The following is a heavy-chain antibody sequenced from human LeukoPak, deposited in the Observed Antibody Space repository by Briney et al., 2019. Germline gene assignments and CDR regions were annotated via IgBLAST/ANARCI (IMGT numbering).Heavy chain of an antibody. D-gene: IGHD2-15*01. V-gene: IGHV4-59*11. CDR1: GGSITSHF. CDR2: MYYSGTT. CDR3: TRIGLRSDGSCFGGFDP. Sequence: PSETLSLTCSVSGGSITSHFWSWIRQPPGKGLEWIGYMYYSGTTNYNPSLRSRVSISLDTSKNQFSLRLNSVTAADTAVYYCTRIGLRSDGSCFGGFDPWGQGTLVTVSS. J-gene: IGHJ5*02.